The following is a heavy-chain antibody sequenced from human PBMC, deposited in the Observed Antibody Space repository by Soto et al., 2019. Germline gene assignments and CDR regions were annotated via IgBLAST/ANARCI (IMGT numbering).Heavy chain of an antibody. Sequence: QVPLVESGGGVVQPGRSLRLSCAASGFTFSSYGMHWVRQAPGKGLEWVAVISYDGSNKYYADSVKGRFTISRDNSKNTLYLQMNSLRAEDTAVYYCAKVVAATPEYFQHWGQGTLVTVSS. CDR2: ISYDGSNK. D-gene: IGHD2-15*01. J-gene: IGHJ1*01. CDR3: AKVVAATPEYFQH. CDR1: GFTFSSYG. V-gene: IGHV3-30*18.